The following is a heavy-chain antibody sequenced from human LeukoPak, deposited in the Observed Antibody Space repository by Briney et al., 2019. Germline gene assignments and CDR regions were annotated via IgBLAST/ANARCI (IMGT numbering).Heavy chain of an antibody. V-gene: IGHV4-59*01. Sequence: PSETLSLTCTVSGGSISSYYWSWIRQPPGKGLEWIGYIDYSGSTNYNPSLKSRVTMSVDTSKNQLSLKLSSVTAADTAVYFCARDGQQVGNFGYWGQGTLVTVSS. CDR2: IDYSGST. J-gene: IGHJ4*02. D-gene: IGHD6-13*01. CDR1: GGSISSYY. CDR3: ARDGQQVGNFGY.